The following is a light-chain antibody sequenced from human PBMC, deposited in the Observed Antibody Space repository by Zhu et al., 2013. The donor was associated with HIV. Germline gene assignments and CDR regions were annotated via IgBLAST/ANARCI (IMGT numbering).Light chain of an antibody. CDR2: KAS. Sequence: DIQMTQSPSTLSASVGDRVTITCRASQSISSWLAWYQQKPGKAPKLLIYKASSLESGVPSRFSGSGSGTDFTLTVSSLQPEDFATYYCHQANSFPWTFGQGTKVEIK. CDR1: QSISSW. J-gene: IGKJ1*01. CDR3: HQANSFPWT. V-gene: IGKV1-5*03.